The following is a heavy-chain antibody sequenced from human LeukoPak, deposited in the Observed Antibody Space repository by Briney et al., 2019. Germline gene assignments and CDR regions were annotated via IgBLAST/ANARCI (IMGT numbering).Heavy chain of an antibody. D-gene: IGHD3-16*01. Sequence: GESLKISYKGSGYSFTNYWIAGLRQMPGKGLEWMGIVYPDDSDARYNPSFQGQVTISADKSISTAYLQWSSLEASDTAIFYCARQSASVLTKTGGLYYFDFWGQGTLVTVSS. J-gene: IGHJ4*02. V-gene: IGHV5-51*01. CDR2: VYPDDSDA. CDR3: ARQSASVLTKTGGLYYFDF. CDR1: GYSFTNYW.